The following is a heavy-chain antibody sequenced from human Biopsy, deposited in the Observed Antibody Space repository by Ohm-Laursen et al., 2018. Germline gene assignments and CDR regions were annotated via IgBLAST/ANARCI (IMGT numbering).Heavy chain of an antibody. CDR1: GGPFTGVY. CDR3: ARGSNDFGGLYFPR. Sequence: SETLSLTCTVFGGPFTGVYLSRIRQPPGQGMEWIGLISYTRYTSYNASLKRRVNISVDTSRNHFSLRLSSLTAADPAVYFCARGSNDFGGLYFPRWGQGTLLTVSS. CDR2: ISYTRYT. D-gene: IGHD4-23*01. J-gene: IGHJ4*02. V-gene: IGHV4-59*01.